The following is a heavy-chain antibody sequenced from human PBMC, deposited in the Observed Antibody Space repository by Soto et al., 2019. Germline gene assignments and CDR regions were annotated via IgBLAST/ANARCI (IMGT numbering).Heavy chain of an antibody. CDR3: AREYSGYDYFVY. CDR2: IWYDGSNK. Sequence: AGGSLRLSCAASGFTFSSYGMHWVRQAPGKGLEWVAVIWYDGSNKYYADSVKGRFTISRDNSKNTLYLQMNSLRAEDTAVYYCAREYSGYDYFVYWGQGTLVTVSS. V-gene: IGHV3-33*01. J-gene: IGHJ4*02. D-gene: IGHD5-12*01. CDR1: GFTFSSYG.